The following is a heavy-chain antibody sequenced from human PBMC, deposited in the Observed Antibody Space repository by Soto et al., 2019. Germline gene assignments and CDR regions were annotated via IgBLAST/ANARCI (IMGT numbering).Heavy chain of an antibody. CDR1: GFTFSSYA. J-gene: IGHJ6*02. D-gene: IGHD1-26*01. CDR2: ISYDGSNK. V-gene: IGHV3-30-3*01. Sequence: QVQLVESGGGVVQPGRSLRLSCAASGFTFSSYAMHWVRQAPGKGLEWVAVISYDGSNKYYADSVKGRFTISRDNSKKTMYLHTNSLRAEDRAVYYRARDDSDVVGATRGYDHYDRDFWGQGTTVTVSS. CDR3: ARDDSDVVGATRGYDHYDRDF.